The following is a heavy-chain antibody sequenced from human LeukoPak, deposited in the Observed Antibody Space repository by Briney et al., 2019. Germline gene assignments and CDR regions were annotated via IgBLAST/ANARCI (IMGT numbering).Heavy chain of an antibody. Sequence: GGSLRLSCAASGFTFSSYEMNWVRQAPGKGLEWVSYISSSDSTIYYADSVKGRFTISRDNAKNSLYLQMNSLRAEDTAVYFCARGGVDYYGSGTYYLMYYFDYWGQGALVTVSS. J-gene: IGHJ4*02. CDR2: ISSSDSTI. CDR1: GFTFSSYE. V-gene: IGHV3-48*03. CDR3: ARGGVDYYGSGTYYLMYYFDY. D-gene: IGHD3-10*01.